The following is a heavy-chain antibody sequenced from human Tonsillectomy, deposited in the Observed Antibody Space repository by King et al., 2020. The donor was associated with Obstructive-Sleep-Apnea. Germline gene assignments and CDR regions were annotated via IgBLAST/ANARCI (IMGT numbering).Heavy chain of an antibody. Sequence: QLVQSGAEVKKPGESLKISCKTSGYTFTKYWIGWVRQVPGKGLEWRGMIYPGDSDTRYGPSLQGQVTISDDKSISTTFVQWSSLKASDTAVYYCATSIVTTGGRVFDIWRQETMVTVSS. CDR3: ATSIVTTGGRVFDI. CDR1: GYTFTKYW. V-gene: IGHV5-51*01. CDR2: IYPGDSDT. D-gene: IGHD5-12*01. J-gene: IGHJ3*02.